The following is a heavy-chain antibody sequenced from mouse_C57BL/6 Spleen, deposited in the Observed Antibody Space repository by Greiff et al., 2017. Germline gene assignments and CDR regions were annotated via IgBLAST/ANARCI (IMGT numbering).Heavy chain of an antibody. V-gene: IGHV1-61*01. CDR3: AMGQFYFDD. Sequence: VQLQQPGAELVRPGSSVKLSCKASGYTFTSYWMDWVKLRPGQGLEWIGNIYTSDSETHYNQKFKDKAPLTVDKSSNTAFMQLSSPTSEDSAVYYCAMGQFYFDDGGQGTTLTVSS. CDR1: GYTFTSYW. D-gene: IGHD6-1*01. CDR2: IYTSDSET. J-gene: IGHJ2*01.